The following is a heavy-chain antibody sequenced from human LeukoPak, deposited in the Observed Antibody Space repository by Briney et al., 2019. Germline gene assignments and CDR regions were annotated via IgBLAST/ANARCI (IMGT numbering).Heavy chain of an antibody. J-gene: IGHJ4*02. V-gene: IGHV3-30*03. CDR1: GFTFSNYV. Sequence: GGSLRLSCAASGFTFSNYVMQWVRQAPGKGLEWVAVVSYDGSYKYYADSVKGRFTISRDNSKNTLYLQMNSLRAENTAVYYCARAPGYGAAYYFDYWGQGTLVTVSS. D-gene: IGHD1-1*01. CDR2: VSYDGSYK. CDR3: ARAPGYGAAYYFDY.